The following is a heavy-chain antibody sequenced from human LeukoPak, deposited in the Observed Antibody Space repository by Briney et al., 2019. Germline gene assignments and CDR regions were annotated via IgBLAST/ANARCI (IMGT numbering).Heavy chain of an antibody. D-gene: IGHD3-10*01. CDR2: INHSGST. Sequence: SDTLPLTRAVYGGSFSGYYWSWIRQPPAKGREWIGEINHSGSTNHNPSLTSRVTISVATSKNQFSLKLSSVTAADTAVFYCARRALYGSGRYYYYYYMDVWGKGTTVTVSS. J-gene: IGHJ6*03. V-gene: IGHV4-34*01. CDR1: GGSFSGYY. CDR3: ARRALYGSGRYYYYYYMDV.